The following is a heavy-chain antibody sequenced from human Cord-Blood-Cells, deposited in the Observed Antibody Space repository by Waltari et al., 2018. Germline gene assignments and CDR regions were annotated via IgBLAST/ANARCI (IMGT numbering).Heavy chain of an antibody. Sequence: EVQLVESGGGLVQPGGSLRLSCAASGFNFIRFAMSWVRQAPGKGLEWVSAISGSGGRTYYADSVKGRFTISRDNSKNTLYLQMNSLRAEDTAVYYCAKSNTAMVDYWGQGTLVTVSS. J-gene: IGHJ4*02. CDR2: ISGSGGRT. D-gene: IGHD5-18*01. V-gene: IGHV3-23*04. CDR1: GFNFIRFA. CDR3: AKSNTAMVDY.